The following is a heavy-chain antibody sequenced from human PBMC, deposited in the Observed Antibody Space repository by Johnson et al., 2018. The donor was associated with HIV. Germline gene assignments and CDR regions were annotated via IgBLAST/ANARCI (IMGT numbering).Heavy chain of an antibody. Sequence: VQLVESGGRLVQPGGSLRLSCAASGFTLSHYWMSWVRQAPGKGLEWVANINQDGSERYYVDSVKGRFTISRDNSKNTLYLQMNSLRAEDTAIYYCAKRPIMIAFGEINGFDIWGQGTTVTVSS. CDR2: INQDGSER. J-gene: IGHJ3*02. CDR1: GFTLSHYW. D-gene: IGHD3-16*01. CDR3: AKRPIMIAFGEINGFDI. V-gene: IGHV3-7*05.